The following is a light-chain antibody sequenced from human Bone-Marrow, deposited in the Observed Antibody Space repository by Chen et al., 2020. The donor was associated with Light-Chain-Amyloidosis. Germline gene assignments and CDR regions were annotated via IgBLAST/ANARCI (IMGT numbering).Light chain of an antibody. V-gene: IGLV2-14*01. Sequence: QSALTQPASVSGSPGQSITISCTGTSSDIGAYNYVSWYQQYPGKAPQLIISDVSNRPLGVSNRCSGSKSGDTASLTISGLQAEDAAEYYCSSHSSSSAPVIFGGGTKLTVL. CDR1: SSDIGAYNY. CDR2: DVS. CDR3: SSHSSSSAPVI. J-gene: IGLJ2*01.